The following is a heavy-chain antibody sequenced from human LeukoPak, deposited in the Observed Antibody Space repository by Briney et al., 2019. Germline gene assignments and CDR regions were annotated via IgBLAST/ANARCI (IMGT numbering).Heavy chain of an antibody. V-gene: IGHV4-30-2*01. D-gene: IGHD3-3*01. J-gene: IGHJ4*02. CDR1: GVSITSDTYR. CDR3: ARTRDFWSGYFDY. CDR2: ILHSGST. Sequence: SETLSLTCAVSGVSITSDTYRWSWIRQPPGTGLEWIGYILHSGSTYYNPSLKSRVTISIDTSKSQFSLKLSSVTAADTAVYYCARTRDFWSGYFDYWGQGTLVTVSS.